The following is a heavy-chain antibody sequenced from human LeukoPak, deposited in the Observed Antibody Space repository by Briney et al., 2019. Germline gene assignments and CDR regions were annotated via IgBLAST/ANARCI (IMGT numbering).Heavy chain of an antibody. Sequence: GGSLRLSCAASGFTFDDYAMHWVRHAPGKGLEWVSGISWNSGSIGYADSVKGRFTISRDNAKNSLYLQMNSLRAEDTALYYCAKDNAFDLVGATSAFDIWGQGTMVTVSS. D-gene: IGHD1-26*01. CDR2: ISWNSGSI. V-gene: IGHV3-9*01. J-gene: IGHJ3*02. CDR1: GFTFDDYA. CDR3: AKDNAFDLVGATSAFDI.